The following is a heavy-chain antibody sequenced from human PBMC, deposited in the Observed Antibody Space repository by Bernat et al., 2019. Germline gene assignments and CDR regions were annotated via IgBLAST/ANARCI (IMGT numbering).Heavy chain of an antibody. CDR2: TYYRSNWYN. V-gene: IGHV6-1*01. Sequence: QVQLQQSGPGLVKPSQTLSLTFAISGDSASSNSAALNWIRQSPSRGLEWLGRTYYRSNWYNDYAVSVKSRITINPDTSKNQLSLQLKSIAPESTVVYYCASSWVGNLPPQPPLFDYWGEGTLVTVSS. CDR3: ASSWVGNLPPQPPLFDY. D-gene: IGHD1-26*01. CDR1: GDSASSNSAA. J-gene: IGHJ4*02.